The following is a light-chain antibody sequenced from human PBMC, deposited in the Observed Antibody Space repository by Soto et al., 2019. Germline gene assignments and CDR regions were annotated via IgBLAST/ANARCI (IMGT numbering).Light chain of an antibody. CDR1: SSDVGTYTY. Sequence: QSVLTQPRSVSGSPGQSVTISCTGTSSDVGTYTYVSWYQQHPGKAPKLIIYDVIKRPSGVPDRFSGSKSGNTASLTTSGLQAEDEADYYCCSYAGSYTHVCGTGTKLTVL. J-gene: IGLJ1*01. CDR3: CSYAGSYTHV. V-gene: IGLV2-11*01. CDR2: DVI.